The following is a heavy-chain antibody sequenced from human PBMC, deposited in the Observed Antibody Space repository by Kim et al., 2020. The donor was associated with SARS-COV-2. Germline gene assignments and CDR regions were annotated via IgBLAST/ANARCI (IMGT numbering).Heavy chain of an antibody. CDR1: GFTFDDYA. D-gene: IGHD3-10*01. Sequence: GGSLRLSCAASGFTFDDYAMHWVRQAPGKGLVWVSGISWNSGSIGYADSVKGRFTISRENAKTSLYLQMKSLRAEDTALYYCANGGSGSGVGYFDYWSQGTLVTVSS. V-gene: IGHV3-9*01. J-gene: IGHJ4*02. CDR2: ISWNSGSI. CDR3: ANGGSGSGVGYFDY.